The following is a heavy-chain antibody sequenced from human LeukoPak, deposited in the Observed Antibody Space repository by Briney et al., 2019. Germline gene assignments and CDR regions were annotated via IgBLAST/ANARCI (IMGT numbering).Heavy chain of an antibody. J-gene: IGHJ4*02. CDR1: GFTFSSYA. CDR2: ISGSGGST. V-gene: IGHV3-23*01. CDR3: AKVRLYGDYPEIDY. Sequence: PGGSLRLSCVASGFTFSSYAMSWVRQAPGKGLEWVSAISGSGGSTYYADSVKGRFTISRDNSKNTLYLQMNSLRAEDTAVYYCAKVRLYGDYPEIDYWGQGTLVAVSS. D-gene: IGHD4-17*01.